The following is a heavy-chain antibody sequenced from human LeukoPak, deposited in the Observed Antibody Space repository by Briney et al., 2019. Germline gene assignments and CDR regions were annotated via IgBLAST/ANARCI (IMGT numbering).Heavy chain of an antibody. CDR3: ALSVPAAMPIDY. J-gene: IGHJ4*02. CDR1: GGSFSGYY. Sequence: SSETLSLTCAVYGGSFSGYYWSWIRQPPGKGLEWIGEINHSGSTNYNPSLKSRVTISVDTSKNQFSLKLSPVTAADTAVYYCALSVPAAMPIDYWGQGTLVTVSS. D-gene: IGHD2-2*01. CDR2: INHSGST. V-gene: IGHV4-34*01.